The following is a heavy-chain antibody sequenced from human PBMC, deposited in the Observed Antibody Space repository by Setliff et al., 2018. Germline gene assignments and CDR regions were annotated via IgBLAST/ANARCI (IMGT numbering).Heavy chain of an antibody. J-gene: IGHJ4*02. CDR1: GYTLTELS. D-gene: IGHD1-1*01. V-gene: IGHV1-24*01. CDR2: FDPEDGNT. Sequence: GASVKVSCKVSGYTLTELSRHWVRQAPGKGLEWMGGFDPEDGNTNYAQKLQGRVTMTTDTSTSTAYMELRSLRSDDTAVYYCARGTWNYPDYWGQGTLVTVS. CDR3: ARGTWNYPDY.